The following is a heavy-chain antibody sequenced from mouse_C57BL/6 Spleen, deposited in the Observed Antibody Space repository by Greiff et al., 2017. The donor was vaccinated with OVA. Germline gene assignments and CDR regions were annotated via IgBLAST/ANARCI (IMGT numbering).Heavy chain of an antibody. CDR2: ISSGSSTI. V-gene: IGHV5-17*01. CDR1: GFSFSDYG. Sequence: EVKLVESGGGLVKPGGSLKLSCAASGFSFSDYGMHWVRQAPEKGLEWVVYISSGSSTIYYAETVKGRFTISRDNAKNTLFLQMTSLRSEDTAMYYCARGELGAYWGQGTTLTVSS. CDR3: ARGELGAY. J-gene: IGHJ2*01. D-gene: IGHD4-1*01.